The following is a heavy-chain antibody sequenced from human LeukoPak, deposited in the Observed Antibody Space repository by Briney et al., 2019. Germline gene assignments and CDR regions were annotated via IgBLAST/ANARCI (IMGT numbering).Heavy chain of an antibody. CDR2: IIPILGIA. CDR1: GGTFSSYA. J-gene: IGHJ5*02. Sequence: GASVKVSCEASGGTFSSYAISWVRQAPGQGLEWMGRIIPILGIANYAQKFQGRVTITADKSTSTAYTELSSLRSEDTAVYYCARDVASSSSRWFDPWGQGTLVTVSS. D-gene: IGHD6-6*01. CDR3: ARDVASSSSRWFDP. V-gene: IGHV1-69*04.